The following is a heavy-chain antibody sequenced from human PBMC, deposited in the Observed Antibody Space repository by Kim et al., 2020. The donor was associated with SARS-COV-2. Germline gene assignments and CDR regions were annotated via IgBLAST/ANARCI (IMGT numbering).Heavy chain of an antibody. Sequence: NPSLKSRVTISVDKSKNQFSLKLSSVTAADTAVYYCAREIAAARPRLIDYWGQGTLVTVSS. D-gene: IGHD6-13*01. CDR3: AREIAAARPRLIDY. V-gene: IGHV4-4*02. J-gene: IGHJ4*02.